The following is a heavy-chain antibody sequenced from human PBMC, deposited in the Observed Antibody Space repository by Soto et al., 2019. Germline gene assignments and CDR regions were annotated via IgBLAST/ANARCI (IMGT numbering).Heavy chain of an antibody. CDR2: INAGNGNT. CDR1: GYTFTSYA. J-gene: IGHJ3*02. CDR3: ARALPLYYYGSGSYYNAGENAFDI. Sequence: ASVKVSCKASGYTFTSYAMHWVRQAPGQRLEWMGWINAGNGNTKYSQKFQGRVTITRDTSASTAYMELSSLRSEDTAVYYCARALPLYYYGSGSYYNAGENAFDIWGQGTMVTVS. V-gene: IGHV1-3*01. D-gene: IGHD3-10*01.